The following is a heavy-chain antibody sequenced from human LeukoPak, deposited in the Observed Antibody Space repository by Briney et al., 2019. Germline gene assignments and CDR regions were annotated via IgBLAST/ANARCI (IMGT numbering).Heavy chain of an antibody. V-gene: IGHV3-21*01. CDR1: GFTFSSYG. CDR3: AREISSSGCLDY. D-gene: IGHD6-25*01. Sequence: PGGSLRLSCAASGFTFSSYGMHWVRKAPGKGLEWVSSITSSSGYIYYADSVKGRFNISRDNAKKSLYLQMNSLRAEDTAVYYCAREISSSGCLDYWGQGTLVTVSS. CDR2: ITSSSGYI. J-gene: IGHJ4*02.